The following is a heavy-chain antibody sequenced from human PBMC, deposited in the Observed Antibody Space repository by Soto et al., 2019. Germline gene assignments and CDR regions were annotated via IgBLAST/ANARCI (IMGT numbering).Heavy chain of an antibody. V-gene: IGHV1-18*01. D-gene: IGHD4-17*01. CDR1: GYTFTSYG. CDR3: ARVPADYGDYAYFQH. Sequence: QVQLVQSGAEVKKPGASVKVSCKASGYTFTSYGISWVRQAPGQGLEWMGWISAYNGNTNYAQKLQGRVTMTTDTSTSTAYMELRSLRSDDTVVYYCARVPADYGDYAYFQHWGQGTLVTVSS. J-gene: IGHJ1*01. CDR2: ISAYNGNT.